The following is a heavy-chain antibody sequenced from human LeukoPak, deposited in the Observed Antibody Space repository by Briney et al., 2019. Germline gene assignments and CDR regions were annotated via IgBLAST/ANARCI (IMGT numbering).Heavy chain of an antibody. CDR1: GCTFISYG. CDR2: VSAYNGNT. CDR3: AREYYGSGSYDY. Sequence: GASVKVSCKASGCTFISYGISWVRQAPGQGLEWMGWVSAYNGNTNYAQKLQGRVTMTTDTSTSTAYMELRSLRSDDTAVYYCAREYYGSGSYDYWGQGTLVTVSS. V-gene: IGHV1-18*04. D-gene: IGHD3-10*01. J-gene: IGHJ4*02.